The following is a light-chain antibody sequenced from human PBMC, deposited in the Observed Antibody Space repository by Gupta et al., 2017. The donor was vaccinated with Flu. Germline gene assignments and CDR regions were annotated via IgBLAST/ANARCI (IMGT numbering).Light chain of an antibody. V-gene: IGLV3-25*02. Sequence: YHLTQAPEMSVSPGQTATITCSGSALSKQYVYWYRQRPGQAPVLLIYKDTERASGIPDRISGSSSGTRVTLTIRGVQTEDEADYYCQSADITGASRVFGGGT. CDR2: KDT. CDR1: ALSKQY. CDR3: QSADITGASRV. J-gene: IGLJ3*02.